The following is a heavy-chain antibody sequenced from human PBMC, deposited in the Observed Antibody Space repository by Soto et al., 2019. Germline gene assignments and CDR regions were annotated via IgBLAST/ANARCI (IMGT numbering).Heavy chain of an antibody. V-gene: IGHV3-23*01. CDR2: TRSNGEYT. D-gene: IGHD2-2*01. J-gene: IGHJ6*02. CDR3: AKDSKSVEVSAARVHGMDV. Sequence: GGSLRLSCAGSGFTFGSYAMTWVRQAPGKGLEWVSTTRSNGEYTYYSNSVKGRFTVSRDNSKNTLYLEMSSLRAEDTAVYYCAKDSKSVEVSAARVHGMDVWGQGTTVTVSS. CDR1: GFTFGSYA.